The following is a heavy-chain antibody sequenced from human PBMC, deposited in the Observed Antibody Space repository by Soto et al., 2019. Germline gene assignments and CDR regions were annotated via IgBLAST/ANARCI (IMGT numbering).Heavy chain of an antibody. CDR2: ISAYNGNT. J-gene: IGHJ4*02. D-gene: IGHD6-19*01. CDR1: GYTFTSYG. CDR3: ARATPRYSSGWYLFFFGY. V-gene: IGHV1-18*01. Sequence: QVQLVQSGAEVKKPGASVKVSCRASGYTFTSYGISWVRQAPGQGLEWMGWISAYNGNTNYAQKLQGRVTMTTDTSTSTAHLELRRLRSDDSAVYYCARATPRYSSGWYLFFFGYWGQGTLVSVSS.